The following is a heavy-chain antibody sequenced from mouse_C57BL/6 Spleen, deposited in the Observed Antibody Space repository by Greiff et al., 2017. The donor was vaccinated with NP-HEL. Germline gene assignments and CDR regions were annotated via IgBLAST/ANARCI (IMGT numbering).Heavy chain of an antibody. CDR3: ARQKGYGSGYFDV. J-gene: IGHJ1*03. D-gene: IGHD1-1*01. CDR1: GFTFSSYG. V-gene: IGHV5-6*01. Sequence: EVHLVESGGDLVKPGGSLKLSCAASGFTFSSYGMSWVRQTPDKRLEWVATISSGGSYTYYPDSVKGRFTISRDNAKNTLYLQMSSLKSEDTAMYYCARQKGYGSGYFDVWGTGTTVTVSS. CDR2: ISSGGSYT.